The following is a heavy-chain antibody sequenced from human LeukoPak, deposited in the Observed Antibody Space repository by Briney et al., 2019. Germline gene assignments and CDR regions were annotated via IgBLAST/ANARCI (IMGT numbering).Heavy chain of an antibody. J-gene: IGHJ4*02. D-gene: IGHD3-3*01. CDR2: IYTSGST. CDR1: GGSISSYY. CDR3: AREAQEITIFGVSAVFDY. Sequence: SETLSLTCTVSGGSISSYYWSWIRQPAGKGLERIGRIYTSGSTNYNPSLKSRVTMSVDTSKNQFSLKLSSVTAADTAVYYCAREAQEITIFGVSAVFDYWGQGTLVTVSS. V-gene: IGHV4-4*07.